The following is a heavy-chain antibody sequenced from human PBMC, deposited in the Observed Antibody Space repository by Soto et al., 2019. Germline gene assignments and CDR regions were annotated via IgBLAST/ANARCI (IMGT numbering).Heavy chain of an antibody. CDR3: ARPPDSGYDHSAYGMDV. D-gene: IGHD5-12*01. J-gene: IGHJ6*02. CDR1: GGSISSSSYY. Sequence: NPSETLSLTCTVSGGSISSSSYYWGWIRQPPGKGLEWIGSIYYSGSTYYNPSLKSRVTISVDTSKNQFSLKLSSVTAADTAVYYCARPPDSGYDHSAYGMDVWGQGTTVTVSS. V-gene: IGHV4-39*01. CDR2: IYYSGST.